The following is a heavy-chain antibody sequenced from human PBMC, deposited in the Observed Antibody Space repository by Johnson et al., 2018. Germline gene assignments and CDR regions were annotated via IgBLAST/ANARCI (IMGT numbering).Heavy chain of an antibody. D-gene: IGHD5-18*01. CDR2: ISYAGSTK. CDR1: GFTFSSYA. V-gene: IGHV3-30-3*01. J-gene: IGHJ6*02. CDR3: ARARGYSYGYYDYGMDV. Sequence: QVRLVESGGGVVQPGRSLRLSCAASGFTFSSYAMHWVRQAPGTGLEWVAVISYAGSTKSSADSVKGRFTISIDNPQNTRYLQMNSLRAEGTGVYYRARARGYSYGYYDYGMDVWGQGTTVTVSS.